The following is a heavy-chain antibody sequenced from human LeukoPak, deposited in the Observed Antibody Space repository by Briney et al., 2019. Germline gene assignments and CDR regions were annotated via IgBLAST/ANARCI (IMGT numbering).Heavy chain of an antibody. D-gene: IGHD2-15*01. CDR3: ARGGPDIVVVVAATPRTGIDY. J-gene: IGHJ4*02. V-gene: IGHV4-34*01. CDR1: GGSFSGYY. Sequence: SETLSLTCAVYGGSFSGYYWSWIRQPPGKGLEWIGEINHSGSTNYNPSLKSRVTISVDTSKNQFSLKLSSVTAADTAVYYCARGGPDIVVVVAATPRTGIDYWGQGTLVTVSS. CDR2: INHSGST.